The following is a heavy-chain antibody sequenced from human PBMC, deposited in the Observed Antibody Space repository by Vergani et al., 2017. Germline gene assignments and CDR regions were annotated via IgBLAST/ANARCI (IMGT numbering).Heavy chain of an antibody. CDR2: INHSGST. CDR3: ARGKSAYSSGWFLY. V-gene: IGHV4-34*01. CDR1: GGSFSGYY. J-gene: IGHJ4*02. D-gene: IGHD6-19*01. Sequence: QVQLQQWGAGLLKPSETLSLTCAVYGGSFSGYYWSWIRQPPGKGLEWIGEINHSGSTNYNPSLKSRVTISVDTSKNQFSLKLSSVTAADTAVYYCARGKSAYSSGWFLYWGQGTLVTVSS.